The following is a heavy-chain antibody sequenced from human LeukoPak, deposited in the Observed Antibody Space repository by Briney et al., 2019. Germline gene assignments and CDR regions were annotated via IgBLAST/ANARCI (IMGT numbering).Heavy chain of an antibody. D-gene: IGHD2-2*01. CDR3: ARDPGIVVVPAAAHFDY. Sequence: GGSLRLSCAAPGFTSSSYSMNWVRQAPGKGLEWVSSISSSSSYIYYADSVKGRFTISRDNAKNSLYLQMNSLRAEDTAVYYCARDPGIVVVPAAAHFDYWGQGTLVTVSS. CDR2: ISSSSSYI. V-gene: IGHV3-21*01. J-gene: IGHJ4*02. CDR1: GFTSSSYS.